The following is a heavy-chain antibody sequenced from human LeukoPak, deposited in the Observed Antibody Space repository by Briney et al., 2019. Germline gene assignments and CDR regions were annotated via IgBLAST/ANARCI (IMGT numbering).Heavy chain of an antibody. CDR1: GFTFSSYA. J-gene: IGHJ2*01. CDR2: ISYDGSNK. D-gene: IGHD6-6*01. CDR3: ARVPIKAARPGSWYFDL. Sequence: GSLRLSCAASGFTFSSYAMHWVRQAPGKGLEWVTVISYDGSNKYYADSVKGRFTISRDNSKNTLYLQMNSLRAEDTAVYYCARVPIKAARPGSWYFDLWGRGTLVTVSS. V-gene: IGHV3-30*04.